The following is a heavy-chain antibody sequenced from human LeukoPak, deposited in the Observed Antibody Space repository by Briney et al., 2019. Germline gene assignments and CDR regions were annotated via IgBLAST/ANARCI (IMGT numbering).Heavy chain of an antibody. D-gene: IGHD2-2*01. Sequence: GGSLRLSCAASGFAFSSYTMTWVHQAPAKGLEWVSAVTNSGGNTFHADSVRGRFTISRDNSKNTLHLQMNSLRAEDTAVFYCAEGAPRCSSTSCSHENSGPGTLVTASS. CDR2: VTNSGGNT. CDR1: GFAFSSYT. V-gene: IGHV3-23*01. J-gene: IGHJ4*02. CDR3: AEGAPRCSSTSCSHEN.